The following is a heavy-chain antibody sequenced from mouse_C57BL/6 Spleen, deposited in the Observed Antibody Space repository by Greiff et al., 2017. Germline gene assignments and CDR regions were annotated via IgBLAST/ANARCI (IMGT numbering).Heavy chain of an antibody. V-gene: IGHV1-82*01. J-gene: IGHJ4*01. CDR3: AREGAVVATGAMDY. CDR2: IYPGDGDT. Sequence: VKLMESGPELVKPGASVKISCKASGYAFSSSWMNWVKQRPGKGLEWIGRIYPGDGDTNYNGKFKGKATLTADKSSSTAYMQLSSLTSEDSAVYFCAREGAVVATGAMDYWGQGTSVTVSS. D-gene: IGHD1-1*01. CDR1: GYAFSSSW.